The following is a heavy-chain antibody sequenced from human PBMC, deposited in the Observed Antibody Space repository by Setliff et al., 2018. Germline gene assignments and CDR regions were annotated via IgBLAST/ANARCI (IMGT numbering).Heavy chain of an antibody. J-gene: IGHJ4*02. V-gene: IGHV1-69*06. Sequence: SVKVSCKASGDTFSTYALSWVRQAPGRGLEWMGGIIPLLETAKYAQKFQGRVTITADKSTSTGYMEVNSLRSDDTAVYYCARGGVSAAGKKGVFEHWGQGTLVTVSS. CDR3: ARGGVSAAGKKGVFEH. D-gene: IGHD6-13*01. CDR1: GDTFSTYA. CDR2: IIPLLETA.